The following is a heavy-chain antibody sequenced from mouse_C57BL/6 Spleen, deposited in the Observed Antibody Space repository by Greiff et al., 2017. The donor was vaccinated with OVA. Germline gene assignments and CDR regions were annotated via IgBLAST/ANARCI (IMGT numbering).Heavy chain of an antibody. CDR3: ARGTGEGFAY. J-gene: IGHJ3*01. V-gene: IGHV1-26*01. Sequence: EVQLQQSGPELVKPGASVKISCKASGYTFTDYYMNWVKQSHGKSLEWIGDINPNNGGTSYNQKFKGKATLTVDKSSSTAYMELRSLTSEDSAVYYCARGTGEGFAYWGQGTLVTVSA. CDR2: INPNNGGT. CDR1: GYTFTDYY. D-gene: IGHD4-1*01.